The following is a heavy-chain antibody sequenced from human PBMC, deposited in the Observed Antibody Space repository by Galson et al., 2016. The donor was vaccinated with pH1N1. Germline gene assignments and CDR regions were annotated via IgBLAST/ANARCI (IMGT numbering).Heavy chain of an antibody. CDR3: ARSRDFSFDY. V-gene: IGHV3-30*04. J-gene: IGHJ4*02. CDR2: ISKDGNNV. CDR1: GFTLSCCA. D-gene: IGHD4-11*01. Sequence: LRLSCAASGFTLSCCAMHWVRQAPGKGLECVALISKDGNNVYYADSVKGRFTISRDSSNNTLYLQMNSLRTEDTAIYYCARSRDFSFDYCGQGALVTVAS.